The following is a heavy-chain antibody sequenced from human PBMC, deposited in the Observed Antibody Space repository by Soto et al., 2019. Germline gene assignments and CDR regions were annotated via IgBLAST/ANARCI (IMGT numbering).Heavy chain of an antibody. CDR1: GFTFSSYA. CDR3: ARETYYYDSSGYFNWFDP. V-gene: IGHV3-30-3*01. J-gene: IGHJ5*02. Sequence: GGSLRLSCAASGFTFSSYAMHWVRQAPGKGLEWVAVISYDGSNKYYADSVKGRFTISRDNSKNTLYLQMNSLRAEDTAVYYCARETYYYDSSGYFNWFDPWGQGTLVTVS. D-gene: IGHD3-22*01. CDR2: ISYDGSNK.